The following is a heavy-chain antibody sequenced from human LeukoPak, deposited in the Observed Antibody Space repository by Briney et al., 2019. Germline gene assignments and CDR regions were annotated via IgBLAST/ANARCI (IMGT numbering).Heavy chain of an antibody. D-gene: IGHD3-3*01. V-gene: IGHV3-23*01. CDR3: ARDGSFWSGYLAFDI. CDR2: ISGSGGST. J-gene: IGHJ3*02. Sequence: PGGSLRLSCAASGFTFSSYAMSWVRQAPGKGLEWVSAISGSGGSTYYADSVKGRFTISRDNSKNTLYLQMNSLRAEDTAVYYCARDGSFWSGYLAFDIWGQGTMVTVSS. CDR1: GFTFSSYA.